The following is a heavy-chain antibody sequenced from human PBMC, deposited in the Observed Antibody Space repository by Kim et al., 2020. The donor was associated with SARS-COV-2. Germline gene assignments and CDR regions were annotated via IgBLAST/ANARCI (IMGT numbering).Heavy chain of an antibody. CDR2: INAGNGNT. CDR3: ARDGCSGGTTIYYYYGMDV. J-gene: IGHJ6*02. D-gene: IGHD2-15*01. CDR1: GYTFTSYA. V-gene: IGHV1-3*01. Sequence: ASVKVSCKASGYTFTSYAMHWVRQAPGQRLEWMGWINAGNGNTKYSQKFQGRVTITRDTSASTAYMELSSLRSEDTAVYYCARDGCSGGTTIYYYYGMDVWGQGTTVTVSS.